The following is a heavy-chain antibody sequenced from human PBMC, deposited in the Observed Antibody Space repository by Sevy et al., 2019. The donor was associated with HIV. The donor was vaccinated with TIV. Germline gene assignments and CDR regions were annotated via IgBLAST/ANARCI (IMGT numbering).Heavy chain of an antibody. Sequence: GGSLRLSCAASGFTFSSYWMSWVRQAPGKGLEWVANIKQDGSEKYYVDSVKGRSTISRDNAKNSLYLQMNSLRAEDTAVYYCARDRYYDSSGYYYHYGMDVWGQGTTVTVSS. V-gene: IGHV3-7*01. J-gene: IGHJ6*02. CDR2: IKQDGSEK. CDR1: GFTFSSYW. D-gene: IGHD3-22*01. CDR3: ARDRYYDSSGYYYHYGMDV.